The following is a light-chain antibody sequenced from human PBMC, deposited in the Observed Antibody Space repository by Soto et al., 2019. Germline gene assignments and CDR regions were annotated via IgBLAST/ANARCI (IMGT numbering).Light chain of an antibody. CDR1: RDISVW. Sequence: DIQLTQSPSSVSASVGDRVTITCRASRDISVWLAWYQQKPGKGPQLLIYAASTLQSGVPSRFSGSGSGTDFTLTITSLKPEDFATYYCQQASGFPRTFGQGTKLEI. CDR2: AAS. CDR3: QQASGFPRT. J-gene: IGKJ2*01. V-gene: IGKV1-12*01.